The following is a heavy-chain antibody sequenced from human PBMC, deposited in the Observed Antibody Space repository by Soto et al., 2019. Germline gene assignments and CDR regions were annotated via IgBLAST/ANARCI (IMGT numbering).Heavy chain of an antibody. CDR1: GFTIGDHA. V-gene: IGHV3-49*05. CDR2: IKSQAYGGTK. Sequence: VHLVESGGGLVKPGQSLRLSCGPSGFTIGDHAVAWFRQAPGKGLEWLSLIKSQAYGGTKEYAASVKGRFTISRDDSKGLAYLQMSSLKTEDTAIYYCSSSSSWMYYFDFWGQGTLVTVSS. CDR3: SSSSSWMYYFDF. J-gene: IGHJ4*02. D-gene: IGHD6-13*01.